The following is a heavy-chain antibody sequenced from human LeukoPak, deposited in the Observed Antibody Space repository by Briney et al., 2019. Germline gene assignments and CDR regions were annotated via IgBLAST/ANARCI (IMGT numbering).Heavy chain of an antibody. CDR1: GGSFSGYY. V-gene: IGHV4-34*01. J-gene: IGHJ5*02. D-gene: IGHD6-6*01. Sequence: SETLSLTCAVYGGSFSGYYWSWIRQPPGKGLEWIGEINHSGSTNYNPSLKSRVTISVDTSKNQFSLQLNSVTPEDTAVYYCARDGYSSSPDDLFEFDPWGQGTLVTVSS. CDR2: INHSGST. CDR3: ARDGYSSSPDDLFEFDP.